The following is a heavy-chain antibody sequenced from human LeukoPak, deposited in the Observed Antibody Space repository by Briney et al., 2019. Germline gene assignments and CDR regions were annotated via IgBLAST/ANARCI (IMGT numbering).Heavy chain of an antibody. CDR1: GASISSYY. V-gene: IGHV4-59*01. Sequence: SETLSLTCTVSGASISSYYRTWIRQPPGKGLESIGYISYSGSTNYNSSLKSRVTISLDTSKNQFSLRLSSVTAADTAVYYCARAHCTNGICYSIDSWGQGTLVTVSS. J-gene: IGHJ4*02. CDR2: ISYSGST. D-gene: IGHD2-8*01. CDR3: ARAHCTNGICYSIDS.